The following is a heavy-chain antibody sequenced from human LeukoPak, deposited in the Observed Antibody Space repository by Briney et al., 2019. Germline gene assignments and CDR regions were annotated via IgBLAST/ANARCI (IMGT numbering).Heavy chain of an antibody. V-gene: IGHV3-33*01. Sequence: GGSLRLSCAASGFTFSSYGMHWVRQAPGKGLEWVAVIWYDGSNKYYADSVKGRFTIPRDNSKNTLYLQMNSLRAEDTAVYYCARDISVAGTSLVFWGQGTLVTVSS. J-gene: IGHJ4*02. CDR2: IWYDGSNK. CDR1: GFTFSSYG. D-gene: IGHD6-19*01. CDR3: ARDISVAGTSLVF.